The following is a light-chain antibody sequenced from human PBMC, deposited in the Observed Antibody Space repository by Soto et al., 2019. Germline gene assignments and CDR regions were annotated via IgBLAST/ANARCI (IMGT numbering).Light chain of an antibody. Sequence: EIVLTQSPGTLSLSPGERATLSCRASQRVSSSYLAWYQHKPGQAPRLLIYGTSTRATGIPDRFNGSGSVTAFTLTISRLEPEDFAMYYCTHYGSSHFFTLGPRTDVDIK. CDR3: THYGSSHFFT. CDR2: GTS. CDR1: QRVSSSY. J-gene: IGKJ3*01. V-gene: IGKV3-20*01.